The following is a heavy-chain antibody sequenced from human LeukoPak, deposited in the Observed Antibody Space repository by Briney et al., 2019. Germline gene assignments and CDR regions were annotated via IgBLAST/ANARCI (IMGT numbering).Heavy chain of an antibody. Sequence: PGGTLRLSCEVSGFTFSTYGVSWVRQAPGKGLEWVSAITGSGGRTYYADSVKGRFTISRDNSRDRLYLETNSLRAEDTAVYYCARDRMGAIMYFDVWGRGTLVTVSS. V-gene: IGHV3-23*01. CDR1: GFTFSTYG. CDR3: ARDRMGAIMYFDV. J-gene: IGHJ2*01. D-gene: IGHD3-10*01. CDR2: ITGSGGRT.